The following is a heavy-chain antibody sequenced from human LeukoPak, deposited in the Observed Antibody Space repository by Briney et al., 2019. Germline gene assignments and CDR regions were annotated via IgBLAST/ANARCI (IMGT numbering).Heavy chain of an antibody. CDR2: IYTSGST. D-gene: IGHD6-6*01. CDR3: ARRKFEYSSSSRASYYYYYMDV. J-gene: IGHJ6*03. V-gene: IGHV4-4*09. Sequence: KTSETLSLTCTVSGGSFSSYYWSWIRQPPGKGLEWIGYIYTSGSTNYNPSLKSRVTISVDTSKNQFSLKLSSVTAADTAVYYCARRKFEYSSSSRASYYYYYMDVWGKGTTVTVSS. CDR1: GGSFSSYY.